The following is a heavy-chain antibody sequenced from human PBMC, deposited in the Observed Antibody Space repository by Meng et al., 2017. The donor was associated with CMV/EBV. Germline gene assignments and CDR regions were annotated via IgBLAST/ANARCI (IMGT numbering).Heavy chain of an antibody. V-gene: IGHV3-30*04. CDR3: ARVGVGESFDY. Sequence: GESLKISCAASGFTFSSYAMHWVRQAPGKGLEWVAVISYDGSNKYYADSVKGRFTISRDNSKNTLYLQMNSLRAEDTAVYYCARVGVGESFDYWGQGTLVTVSS. CDR2: ISYDGSNK. D-gene: IGHD3-10*01. J-gene: IGHJ4*02. CDR1: GFTFSSYA.